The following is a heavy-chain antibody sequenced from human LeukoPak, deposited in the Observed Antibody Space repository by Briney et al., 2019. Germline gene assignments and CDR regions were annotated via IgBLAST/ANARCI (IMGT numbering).Heavy chain of an antibody. CDR1: GGSISSYY. D-gene: IGHD2-2*01. Sequence: PSETLSLTCTVSGGSISSYYWSWIRQPAGKGLEWIGRIDTSGNTNYKPSLKSRVTMSVDTSKNQFSLKLSSVTAADTAVYFCARSAVYYMDVWGKGTTVIISS. CDR2: IDTSGNT. V-gene: IGHV4-4*07. J-gene: IGHJ6*03. CDR3: ARSAVYYMDV.